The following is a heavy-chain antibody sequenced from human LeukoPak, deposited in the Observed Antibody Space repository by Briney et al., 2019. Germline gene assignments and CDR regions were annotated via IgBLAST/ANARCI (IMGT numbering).Heavy chain of an antibody. Sequence: ASVKVSCKVSGYTLTELSMHWVRQAPGKGLEWMGGFDPEDGETIYAQKFQGRVTMTEDTSTDTAYMELSSLRSEDTAVYYCATDREVGRYYYDSSGYWKYWGQGTLVTVPS. V-gene: IGHV1-24*01. CDR3: ATDREVGRYYYDSSGYWKY. J-gene: IGHJ4*02. CDR1: GYTLTELS. CDR2: FDPEDGET. D-gene: IGHD3-22*01.